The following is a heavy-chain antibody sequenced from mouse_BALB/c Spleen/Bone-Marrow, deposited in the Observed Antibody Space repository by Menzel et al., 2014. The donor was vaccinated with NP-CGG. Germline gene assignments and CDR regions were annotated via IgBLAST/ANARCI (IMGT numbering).Heavy chain of an antibody. CDR1: GFDFRRYW. D-gene: IGHD2-3*01. Sequence: EVKVEESGGGLVQPGGSLKLSCAASGFDFRRYWMSWVRQAPGKGLEWIGEINPESSTINYTPSLKDKFIISRDNAKNTLYLQMSIVRSEDTALYYCARLGYYGYFVDWGQGTTLTVSS. CDR2: INPESSTI. CDR3: ARLGYYGYFVD. J-gene: IGHJ2*01. V-gene: IGHV4-1*02.